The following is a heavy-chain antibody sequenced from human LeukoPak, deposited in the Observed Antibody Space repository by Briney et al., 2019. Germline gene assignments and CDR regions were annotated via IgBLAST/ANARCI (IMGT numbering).Heavy chain of an antibody. Sequence: SETLSLTCNVSGGSIRGYYWSWIRQPPGKGLEWIGYIYYSGSTNYNPSLKSRVTISVDTSKNQFSLKLSSVTAADTAVYYCARVDSSNWYEYRGYFDYWGQGTLVTVSS. D-gene: IGHD6-13*01. J-gene: IGHJ4*02. CDR2: IYYSGST. CDR1: GGSIRGYY. CDR3: ARVDSSNWYEYRGYFDY. V-gene: IGHV4-59*01.